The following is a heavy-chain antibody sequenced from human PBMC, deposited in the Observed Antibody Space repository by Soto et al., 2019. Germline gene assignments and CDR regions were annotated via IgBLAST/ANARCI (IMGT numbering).Heavy chain of an antibody. Sequence: SVKVSCKASGGTFSRYSFTWVRQAPGHGLEWTGRIIPVFGIASYAQKFQGRVTITADKSTSTAYMELSSLRSDDTAVYYCAREGVAPYYYYGMDVWGQGTTVTVSS. CDR3: AREGVAPYYYYGMDV. CDR2: IIPVFGIA. J-gene: IGHJ6*02. D-gene: IGHD5-12*01. CDR1: GGTFSRYS. V-gene: IGHV1-69*04.